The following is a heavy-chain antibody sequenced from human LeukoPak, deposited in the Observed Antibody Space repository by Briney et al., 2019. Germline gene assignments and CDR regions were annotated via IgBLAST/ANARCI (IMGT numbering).Heavy chain of an antibody. J-gene: IGHJ4*02. D-gene: IGHD5-18*01. V-gene: IGHV4-4*02. CDR2: IYHSGST. CDR1: GGSISSSNW. CDR3: ARDGGGRGYSYGYRY. Sequence: SGTLSLTCAVSGGSISSSNWWGWVRQPPGKGLEWIGEIYHSGSTNYNPSLKSRVTISVDKSKNQFSLKLSSVTAADTAVYYCARDGGGRGYSYGYRYWGQGTLVTVSS.